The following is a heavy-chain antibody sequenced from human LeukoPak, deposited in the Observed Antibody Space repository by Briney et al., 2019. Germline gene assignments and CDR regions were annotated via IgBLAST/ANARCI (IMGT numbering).Heavy chain of an antibody. V-gene: IGHV3-73*01. CDR2: IRSKANSYAT. J-gene: IGHJ6*02. CDR1: GFTFSGSA. CDR3: TSLFLHPYGYYASYYGMDV. D-gene: IGHD4-17*01. Sequence: GGSLRLSCAASGFTFSGSAMHWVRQASGKGLEWVGRIRSKANSYATAYAASVKGRFTISRDDSKNTAYLQMNSLKTEDTAVYYCTSLFLHPYGYYASYYGMDVWGQGTTVTVSS.